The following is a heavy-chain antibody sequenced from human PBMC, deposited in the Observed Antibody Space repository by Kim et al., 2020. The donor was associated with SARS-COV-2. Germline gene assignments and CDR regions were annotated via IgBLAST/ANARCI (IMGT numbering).Heavy chain of an antibody. V-gene: IGHV3-74*01. CDR2: INSDGSST. D-gene: IGHD2-15*01. J-gene: IGHJ4*02. CDR3: TGVVDFDY. CDR1: GFTFSSYW. Sequence: GGSLRLSCAASGFTFSSYWMHWVRQAPGKGLVWVSHINSDGSSTTYADSVKGRFTISRDNAKNMLYLQMNSLRAEDTAVYYCTGVVDFDYWGQGTLVTVSS.